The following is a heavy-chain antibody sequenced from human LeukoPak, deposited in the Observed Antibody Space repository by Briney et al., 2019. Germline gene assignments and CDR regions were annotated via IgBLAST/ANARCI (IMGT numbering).Heavy chain of an antibody. D-gene: IGHD6-19*01. Sequence: SETLSLTCTVSGGSITSYYWSWIRQPPGKGLEWIGYIYYSGSTNYNPSLKSRVTISVDTSKNQFSLKLSSVTAADTAVYYCARGSSSSGWGGHYCSHYGVDIWGQGTTVTVSS. CDR3: ARGSSSSGWGGHYCSHYGVDI. J-gene: IGHJ6*02. CDR1: GGSITSYY. CDR2: IYYSGST. V-gene: IGHV4-59*08.